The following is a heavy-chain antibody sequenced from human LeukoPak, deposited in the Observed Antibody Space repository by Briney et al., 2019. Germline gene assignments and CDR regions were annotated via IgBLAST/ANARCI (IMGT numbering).Heavy chain of an antibody. CDR3: AAEFDNEQWLDWDY. V-gene: IGHV4-59*01. CDR2: IHYRGST. Sequence: PSETLSLTSTVSGGSINGYYWNWIRQAPGKGLEWIGYIHYRGSTNYNPSLKSRVTISLDTSENQFSLKLSSVTAADTAVYYCAAEFDNEQWLDWDYWGRGTLVTVSS. CDR1: GGSINGYY. J-gene: IGHJ4*02. D-gene: IGHD6-19*01.